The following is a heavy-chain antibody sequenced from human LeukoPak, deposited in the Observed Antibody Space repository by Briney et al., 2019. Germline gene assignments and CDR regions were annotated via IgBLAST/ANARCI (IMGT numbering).Heavy chain of an antibody. CDR3: ARQTSTYYDFWSGSDNWFDP. CDR1: GGSFSSYY. V-gene: IGHV4-59*08. J-gene: IGHJ5*02. D-gene: IGHD3-3*01. Sequence: PSETLSLTCAVYGGSFSSYYWSWIRQPPGKGLEWIGYIYYSGSTNYSPSLKSRVTISVDTSKNQFSLKLSSVTAADTAVYYCARQTSTYYDFWSGSDNWFDPWGQGTLVTVSS. CDR2: IYYSGST.